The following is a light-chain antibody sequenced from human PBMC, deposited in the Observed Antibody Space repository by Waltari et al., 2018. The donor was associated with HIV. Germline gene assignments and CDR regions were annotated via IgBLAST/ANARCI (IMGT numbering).Light chain of an antibody. CDR2: EGS. V-gene: IGLV2-14*01. CDR1: SSVVANYNY. CDR3: SSFTCSTTWV. Sequence: QSALTQPASVSGSPGHSVTISCPGTSSVVANYNYVSWYQQPPGQAPKLIIYEGSNRPSGVTNRFAGSKSCNTASLTISVRQAEDDADYYCSSFTCSTTWVFGGGTRLAVL. J-gene: IGLJ3*02.